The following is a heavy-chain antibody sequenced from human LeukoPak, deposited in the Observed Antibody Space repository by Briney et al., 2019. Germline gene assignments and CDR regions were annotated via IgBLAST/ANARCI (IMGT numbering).Heavy chain of an antibody. CDR2: IPYAGSTK. V-gene: IGHV3-30*02. CDR1: GFTFNSYG. Sequence: GGSLRLSCAASGFTFNSYGIHWVRQAPGKGPEWVAFIPYAGSTKYYADSVKGRFTISRDNSKNTLYLQMNGLRAEDTAVYYCAKDGGYYSLDYWGQGTLVTVSS. J-gene: IGHJ4*02. D-gene: IGHD2/OR15-2a*01. CDR3: AKDGGYYSLDY.